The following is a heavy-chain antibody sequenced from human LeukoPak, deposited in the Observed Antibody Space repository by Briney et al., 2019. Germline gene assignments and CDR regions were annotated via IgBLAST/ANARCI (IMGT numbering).Heavy chain of an antibody. CDR3: AIGPPYGGYSD. V-gene: IGHV3-23*01. CDR1: GFTFTTYA. Sequence: GGSLRLSCAASGFTFTTYAMTWVRQAPGKGPEWVSTINGSGGRAYYADSLKGRFTISRDNSKNTLYLQMNSLRAEDTAVYYCAIGPPYGGYSDWGQGTLVTVSS. CDR2: INGSGGRA. J-gene: IGHJ4*02. D-gene: IGHD5-12*01.